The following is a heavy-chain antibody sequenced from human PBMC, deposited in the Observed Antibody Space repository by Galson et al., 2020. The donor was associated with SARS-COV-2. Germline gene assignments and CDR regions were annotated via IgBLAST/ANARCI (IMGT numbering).Heavy chain of an antibody. CDR3: ARGNYYGMDV. CDR1: GFTFSSYW. V-gene: IGHV3-74*01. J-gene: IGHJ6*02. CDR2: INGDGSST. Sequence: GESLKISCAASGFTFSSYWMHWVRQAPGKGLVWVSRINGDGSSTGYADSVKGRFTISRDNAKNTLYLQVNSLRAEDTAVYYCARGNYYGMDVWGQGTTVTVSS.